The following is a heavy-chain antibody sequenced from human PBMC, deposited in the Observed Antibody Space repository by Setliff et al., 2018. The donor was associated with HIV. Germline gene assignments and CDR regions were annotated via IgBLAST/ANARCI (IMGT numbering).Heavy chain of an antibody. CDR2: IYHGGST. Sequence: PSETLSLTCAVSGGSISSSNWWSWVRQPPGKGLEWIGEIYHGGSTNYNPSLKSRVTISVDTSRNQFSLKLSSVTAADTAVYYCARGHDNKYYYFYYMDVWGKGTTVTVSS. CDR1: GGSISSSNW. J-gene: IGHJ6*03. D-gene: IGHD3-9*01. V-gene: IGHV4-4*02. CDR3: ARGHDNKYYYFYYMDV.